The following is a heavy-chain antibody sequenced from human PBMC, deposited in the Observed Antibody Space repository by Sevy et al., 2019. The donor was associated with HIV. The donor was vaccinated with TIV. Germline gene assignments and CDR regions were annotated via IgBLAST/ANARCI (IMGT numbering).Heavy chain of an antibody. CDR1: GFTFSSYA. Sequence: GGSLRLSCAASGFTFSSYAMSWVRQAPGKGLEWVSAISGSGGSTYYADSVKGRFTISRVNSKNTLYLQMNSLGAEDTAVYYCAKGEDYYDSSGYFEYYGMDVWGQGTTVTVSS. V-gene: IGHV3-23*01. D-gene: IGHD3-22*01. CDR2: ISGSGGST. J-gene: IGHJ6*02. CDR3: AKGEDYYDSSGYFEYYGMDV.